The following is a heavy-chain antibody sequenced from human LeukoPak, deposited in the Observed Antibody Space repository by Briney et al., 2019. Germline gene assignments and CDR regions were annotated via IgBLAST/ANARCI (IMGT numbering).Heavy chain of an antibody. J-gene: IGHJ4*02. CDR1: GFTFSSYS. CDR2: ISSSSSYI. D-gene: IGHD1-26*01. CDR3: ATPLRIVGATIDY. V-gene: IGHV3-21*01. Sequence: GGSLRLSCAASGFTFSSYSMNWVRQAPGKGLEWVSSISSSSSYIYYAGSVKGRFTISRDNAKNSLYLQMNSLRAEDTAVYYCATPLRIVGATIDYWGQGTLVTVSS.